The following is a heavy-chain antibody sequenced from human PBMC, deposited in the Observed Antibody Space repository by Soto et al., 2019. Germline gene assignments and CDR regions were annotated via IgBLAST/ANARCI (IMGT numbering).Heavy chain of an antibody. CDR3: ARGGTVTTFPYNWFDP. D-gene: IGHD4-4*01. CDR2: IIPIFGTA. CDR1: GGTFSSYA. J-gene: IGHJ5*02. Sequence: GASVKVSCKASGGTFSSYAISWVRQAPGQGLEWMGGIIPIFGTANYAQKFQGRVTITADKSTSTAYMELSSLRSEDTAVYYCARGGTVTTFPYNWFDPWGQGTLVTVS. V-gene: IGHV1-69*06.